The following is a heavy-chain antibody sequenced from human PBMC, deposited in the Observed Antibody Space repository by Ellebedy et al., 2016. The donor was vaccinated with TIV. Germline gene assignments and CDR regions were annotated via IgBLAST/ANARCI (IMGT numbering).Heavy chain of an antibody. CDR2: IYPGDSDT. V-gene: IGHV5-51*01. D-gene: IGHD2-21*02. CDR3: ARPGSVVTPLDFGY. CDR1: GYIFTSYW. J-gene: IGHJ4*02. Sequence: KVSCXGSGYIFTSYWIAWVRQMPGKGLEWMGIIYPGDSDTRYSPSFQGQVTISADKSISTAYLQWSSLKASDTAMYYCARPGSVVTPLDFGYWGQGTLVTVSS.